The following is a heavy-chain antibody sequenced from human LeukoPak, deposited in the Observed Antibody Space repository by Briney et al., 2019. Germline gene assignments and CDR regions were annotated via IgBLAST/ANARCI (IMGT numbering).Heavy chain of an antibody. D-gene: IGHD2-2*01. CDR3: TSCSSTSCYGPLGY. V-gene: IGHV3-49*04. Sequence: GGSLRLSCTASGFTFGDCAMSWVRQAPGKGLEWVGFIRSKAYGGTTEYAASVKGRFTISRDDSKSIAYLQMNSLKTEDTAVYYCTSCSSTSCYGPLGYWGQGTLVTVSS. CDR1: GFTFGDCA. J-gene: IGHJ4*02. CDR2: IRSKAYGGTT.